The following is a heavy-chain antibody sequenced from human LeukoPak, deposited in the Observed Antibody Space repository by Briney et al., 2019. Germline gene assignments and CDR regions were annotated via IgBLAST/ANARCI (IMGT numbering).Heavy chain of an antibody. J-gene: IGHJ4*02. V-gene: IGHV3-74*01. D-gene: IGHD4-23*01. CDR2: INSDGSST. CDR3: ARPSHLDYGGNSGSPFDY. Sequence: QPGGSLRLSCAASGFTFSSYWMHWVRQAPGKGLVWVSRINSDGSSTSYADSVKGRFTISRDNAKNTLYLQMNSLRAEDTAVYYCARPSHLDYGGNSGSPFDYWGQGTLVTVSS. CDR1: GFTFSSYW.